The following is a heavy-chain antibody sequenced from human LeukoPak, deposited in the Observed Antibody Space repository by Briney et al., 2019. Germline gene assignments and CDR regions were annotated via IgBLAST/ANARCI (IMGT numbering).Heavy chain of an antibody. CDR3: ASVSGYALFGYYYYGMDV. Sequence: GGSLRLSCAASGFTFSSYWMHWVRQAPGKGLVWVSRINSDGSSTSYADSVKGRFTTSRDNAKNTLYLQMNSLRAEDTAVYYCASVSGYALFGYYYYGMDVWGQGTTVTVSS. V-gene: IGHV3-74*01. CDR2: INSDGSST. D-gene: IGHD5-12*01. J-gene: IGHJ6*02. CDR1: GFTFSSYW.